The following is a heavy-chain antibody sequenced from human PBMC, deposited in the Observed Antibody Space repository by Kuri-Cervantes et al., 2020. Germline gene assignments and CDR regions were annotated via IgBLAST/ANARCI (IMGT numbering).Heavy chain of an antibody. Sequence: ASVKVSCKASGYTFTDYYMHWVRLAPGQGLEWMGWINPNSGGADYAQKFQGRVTMTRDTSISTVYMELSRLRSDDTAVYYCARVDCSSTSCYESYYYGMDVWGQGTTVTVSS. CDR1: GYTFTDYY. CDR3: ARVDCSSTSCYESYYYGMDV. D-gene: IGHD2-2*01. CDR2: INPNSGGA. J-gene: IGHJ6*02. V-gene: IGHV1-2*02.